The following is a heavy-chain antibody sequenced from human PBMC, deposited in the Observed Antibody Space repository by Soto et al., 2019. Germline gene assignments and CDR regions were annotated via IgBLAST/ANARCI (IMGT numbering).Heavy chain of an antibody. V-gene: IGHV2-5*01. CDR3: ARLLSSALYSYDL. D-gene: IGHD3-22*01. CDR2: IYWNDDK. J-gene: IGHJ5*02. CDR1: GLSHSTSGVA. Sequence: QITLKESGPTLVKPTQTLTLTCTLSGLSHSTSGVAVGWIRQPPGKALEWLGHIYWNDDKYYSTSLKSRLSLTKDTSKNQVVLTMTNVDPVDTGTYYCARLLSSALYSYDLWGQGTLVTVSS.